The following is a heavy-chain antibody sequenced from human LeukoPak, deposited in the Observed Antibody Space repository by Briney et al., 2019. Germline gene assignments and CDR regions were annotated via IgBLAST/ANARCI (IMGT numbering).Heavy chain of an antibody. CDR1: GGSISSYY. Sequence: SETLSLTCTVSGGSISSYYWSWIRQPAGKGLEWIGRIYTSGSTNYNPSLKSRVTMSVDTSRNQFSLKLISVTAADTAVYYCARWVVNYFYMDVWGKGTTVTVSS. J-gene: IGHJ6*03. CDR3: ARWVVNYFYMDV. V-gene: IGHV4-4*07. CDR2: IYTSGST. D-gene: IGHD2-21*01.